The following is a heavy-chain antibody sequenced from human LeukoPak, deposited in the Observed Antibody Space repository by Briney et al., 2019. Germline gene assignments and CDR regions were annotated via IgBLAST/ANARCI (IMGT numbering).Heavy chain of an antibody. D-gene: IGHD3-10*01. Sequence: GGSLRLSCAVSGFTFSSYSMNWVRQAPGKGLEWVSSISRSSSYIYYADSVKGRFTISRDNAKNSLYLQMNSLRAEDTAVYYCASARGVTWFDPWGQGTLVTVSS. J-gene: IGHJ5*02. CDR1: GFTFSSYS. V-gene: IGHV3-21*01. CDR2: ISRSSSYI. CDR3: ASARGVTWFDP.